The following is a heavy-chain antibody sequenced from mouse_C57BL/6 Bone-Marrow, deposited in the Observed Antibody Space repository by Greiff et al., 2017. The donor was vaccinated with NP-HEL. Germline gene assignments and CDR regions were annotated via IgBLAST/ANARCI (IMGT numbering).Heavy chain of an antibody. D-gene: IGHD1-1*01. J-gene: IGHJ2*01. V-gene: IGHV3-5*01. CDR2: IYYSGTI. CDR3: ARGHYGSSYDY. CDR1: GISITTGNYR. Sequence: VQLKQSGPGLVKPSQTVFLTCTVTGISITTGNYRWSWIRQFPGNKLEWIGYIYYSGTITYNPSLTSRTTITRDTPKNQFFLEMNSLTAEDTATYYCARGHYGSSYDYWGQGTTLTVSS.